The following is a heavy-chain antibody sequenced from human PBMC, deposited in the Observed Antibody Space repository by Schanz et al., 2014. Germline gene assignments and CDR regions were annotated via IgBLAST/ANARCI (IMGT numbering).Heavy chain of an antibody. J-gene: IGHJ4*02. CDR2: INHGGST. CDR3: ARAARRTRVVPLYFDY. D-gene: IGHD2-2*01. V-gene: IGHV4-34*01. Sequence: QVQLQQWGAGLLKPSETLSLTCAVYGGSFSGYYWSWIRQPPGKGLEWIAEINHGGSTNYNPSLKSRVTISVATSKNHFSLKWRSVTAADTAVYSCARAARRTRVVPLYFDYWGQGTLVTVSS. CDR1: GGSFSGYY.